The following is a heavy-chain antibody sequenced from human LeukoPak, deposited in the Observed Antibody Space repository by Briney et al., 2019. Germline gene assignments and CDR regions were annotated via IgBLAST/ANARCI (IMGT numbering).Heavy chain of an antibody. J-gene: IGHJ4*02. CDR1: GFTFSDAW. V-gene: IGHV3-15*01. Sequence: GGSLRLSCAASGFTFSDAWMTWLRQAPGKGLEWVGHIKSKTDGGTTDYAAPVKGRFTISRDDSKNTLFLQMNSLKAEDTAVYYCTLPWGSGSYYDYWGQGTLVTVSS. CDR3: TLPWGSGSYYDY. CDR2: IKSKTDGGTT. D-gene: IGHD3-10*01.